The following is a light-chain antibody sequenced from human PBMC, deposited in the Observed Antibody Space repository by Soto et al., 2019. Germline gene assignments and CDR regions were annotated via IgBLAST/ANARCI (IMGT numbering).Light chain of an antibody. V-gene: IGLV1-44*01. Sequence: QLVLTQPPSASGTPGQRVSISCSGSSSDIGSNTVTWYQQVPGTAPKMVIYKNNERPSGVPDRFSGSKSGTSASLAISGLQSEDEADYHCAAWDDSLNGWVFGGGTKLTVL. CDR1: SSDIGSNT. CDR3: AAWDDSLNGWV. CDR2: KNN. J-gene: IGLJ3*02.